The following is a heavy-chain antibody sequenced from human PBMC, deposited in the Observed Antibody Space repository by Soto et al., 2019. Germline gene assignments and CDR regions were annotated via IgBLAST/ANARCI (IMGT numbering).Heavy chain of an antibody. CDR2: IIPILGIA. CDR3: ASQGGAVFAVAGIDAFDI. J-gene: IGHJ3*02. D-gene: IGHD6-19*01. CDR1: GGTFSSYT. Sequence: QVQLVQSGAEVKKPGSSVKVSCKASGGTFSSYTISWVRQAPGQGLEWMGRIIPILGIANYAQKFQGRVTITADKSTSTAYMELSSLRSEDTAVYYCASQGGAVFAVAGIDAFDIWGQGTMVTVSS. V-gene: IGHV1-69*02.